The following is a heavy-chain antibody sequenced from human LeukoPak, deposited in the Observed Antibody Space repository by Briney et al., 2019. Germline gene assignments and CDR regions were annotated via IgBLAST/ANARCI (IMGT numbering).Heavy chain of an antibody. J-gene: IGHJ6*02. CDR2: ISSSGSTI. CDR3: ARDRRPSSTSPREYYYGMDV. V-gene: IGHV3-11*01. D-gene: IGHD2-2*01. Sequence: PGGSLRLSCAASGFTFSDYYMSWIRQAPGKGLEWVSYISSSGSTIYYADSVKGRFTISRDNAKNSLYLQMNSLRAEDTAVYYCARDRRPSSTSPREYYYGMDVWGQGTTVTVSS. CDR1: GFTFSDYY.